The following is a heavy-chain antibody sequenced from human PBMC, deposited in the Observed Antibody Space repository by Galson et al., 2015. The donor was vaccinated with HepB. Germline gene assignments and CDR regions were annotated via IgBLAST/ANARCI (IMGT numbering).Heavy chain of an antibody. D-gene: IGHD2-21*01. CDR2: VNTGNGNT. CDR1: GYIFTTYG. V-gene: IGHV1-3*04. J-gene: IGHJ4*02. Sequence: SVKVYCKASGYIFTTYGMHWGRQVPGQGLEWMGWVNTGNGNTRYSQRFQGRVTITRDTSANTAYMELSSLTSEDTAVYYCARDRCGGDCYDDYFDYWGQGTLVTVSS. CDR3: ARDRCGGDCYDDYFDY.